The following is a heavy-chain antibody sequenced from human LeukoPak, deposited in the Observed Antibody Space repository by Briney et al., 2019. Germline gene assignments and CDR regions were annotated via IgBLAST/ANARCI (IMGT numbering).Heavy chain of an antibody. V-gene: IGHV3-23*01. CDR1: GFTFSSYA. CDR3: AKDRKLGTYFDY. Sequence: PGGSLRLSCAASGFTFSSYAMSWVRQAPGKGLEWVSAISGSGGSTYYADSVKGRFTISRDNSKTTLYLQMNSLRAEDTAVYYCAKDRKLGTYFDYWGQGTLVTVSS. D-gene: IGHD7-27*01. J-gene: IGHJ4*02. CDR2: ISGSGGST.